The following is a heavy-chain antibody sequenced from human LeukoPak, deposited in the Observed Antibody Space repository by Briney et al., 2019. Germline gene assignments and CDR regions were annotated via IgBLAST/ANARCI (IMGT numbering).Heavy chain of an antibody. J-gene: IGHJ4*02. Sequence: SETLSLTCAVYGGSFSGYYWSWIRQPPGKGVEWIGEINHSGSTNYNPSLKSRVTISVDTSKNQFSLKLSSVTAADTAVYYCARRGLWLRTGFDYWGQGSLVTVSS. D-gene: IGHD5-18*01. CDR3: ARRGLWLRTGFDY. CDR1: GGSFSGYY. CDR2: INHSGST. V-gene: IGHV4-34*01.